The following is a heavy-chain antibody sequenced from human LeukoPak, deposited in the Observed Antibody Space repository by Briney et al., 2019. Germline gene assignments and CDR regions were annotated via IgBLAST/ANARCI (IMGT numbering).Heavy chain of an antibody. V-gene: IGHV3-30*18. CDR1: GFTFSSYG. CDR3: AKWYSSSWYVDDY. J-gene: IGHJ4*02. D-gene: IGHD6-13*01. CDR2: ISYDGSNK. Sequence: GGSLRLSCAASGFTFSSYGMHWVRQAPGKGLEWVAVISYDGSNKYYADSVKGRFTISRDNSKNTLYLQMNSLRAEDTAVYYCAKWYSSSWYVDDYWGQGTLVTVSS.